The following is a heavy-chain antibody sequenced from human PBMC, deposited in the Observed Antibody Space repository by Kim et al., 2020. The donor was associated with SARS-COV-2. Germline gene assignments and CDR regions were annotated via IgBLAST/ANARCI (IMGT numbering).Heavy chain of an antibody. V-gene: IGHV3-23*01. CDR1: GFTFSNYA. D-gene: IGHD3-22*01. CDR2: LSGSGATT. CDR3: VKDLDYFESPLDF. J-gene: IGHJ4*02. Sequence: GGSLRLSCAASGFTFSNYAMSWVRQTPEKGLEWVSSLSGSGATTYYADSVKGRFTISRDNSKNTLYLQMSSLRAEDTAIYYCVKDLDYFESPLDFWGQGTLVTVSS.